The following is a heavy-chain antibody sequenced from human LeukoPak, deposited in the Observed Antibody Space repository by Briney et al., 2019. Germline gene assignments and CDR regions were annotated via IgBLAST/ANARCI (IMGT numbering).Heavy chain of an antibody. CDR3: AKDARYCSGGSCKFDY. CDR1: GFTFSSYA. Sequence: PGGSLRLSCAASGFTFSSYAMHWVRQAPGKGLEWVAVISYDGSNKYYADSVKGRFTISRDNSKNTLYLQMNSLRAEDTAVYYCAKDARYCSGGSCKFDYWGQGTLVTVSS. D-gene: IGHD2-15*01. CDR2: ISYDGSNK. J-gene: IGHJ4*02. V-gene: IGHV3-30-3*01.